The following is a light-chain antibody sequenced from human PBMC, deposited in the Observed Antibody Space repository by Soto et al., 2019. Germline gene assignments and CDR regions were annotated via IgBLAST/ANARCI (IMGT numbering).Light chain of an antibody. CDR2: DVS. CDR3: QQYKNWPPIT. Sequence: EIVMTQSPATLSVSPGERATLSCRASQSVSSNLAWYQQKPGQAPRLLIYDVSTRATGIPARFSGSGSGTEFTLTISSLQSEDFATYYCQQYKNWPPITFGQGTRLEIK. J-gene: IGKJ5*01. V-gene: IGKV3-15*01. CDR1: QSVSSN.